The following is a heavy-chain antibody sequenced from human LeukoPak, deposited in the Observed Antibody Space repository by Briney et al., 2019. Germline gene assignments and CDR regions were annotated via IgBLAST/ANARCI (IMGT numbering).Heavy chain of an antibody. J-gene: IGHJ4*02. CDR2: IKQDGSEK. D-gene: IGHD2-15*01. CDR3: ARDHGRYCSGGSCHFGGFFEY. CDR1: GFTFSDYY. Sequence: GSLRLSCAASGFTFSDYYMSCVRQAPGKGLEWVANIKQDGSEKYYVDSVKGRFTISRDNAKNSLYLQMNSLRAEDTAVYYCARDHGRYCSGGSCHFGGFFEYWGQGTLGTVSS. V-gene: IGHV3-7*03.